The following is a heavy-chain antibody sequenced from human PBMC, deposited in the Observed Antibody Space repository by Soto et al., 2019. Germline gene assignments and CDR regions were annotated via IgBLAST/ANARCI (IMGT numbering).Heavy chain of an antibody. CDR1: GGSISPYY. V-gene: IGHV4-59*01. J-gene: IGHJ4*02. D-gene: IGHD5-18*01. Sequence: QVQLLESGPGLVNPSQTLSLSCTVSGGSISPYYWSWLRQSPGLGLVLLGYIYYTGTADYNPSLENRVTLSVDTSTNRFSLELTSVTAADTAVYYWAREPDNGYDGDYFEYWYPGILMIVSS. CDR2: IYYTGTA. CDR3: AREPDNGYDGDYFEY.